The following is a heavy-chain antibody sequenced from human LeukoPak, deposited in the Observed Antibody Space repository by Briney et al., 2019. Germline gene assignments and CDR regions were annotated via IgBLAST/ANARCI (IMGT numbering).Heavy chain of an antibody. D-gene: IGHD5-24*01. V-gene: IGHV1-24*01. Sequence: ASVKVSCKVSGYTLTELSMHWVREAPGKGLEWMGGFDPEDGETIYAQKFQGRVTMTEDTSTDTAYMELSSLRSEDTAVYYCATESEMATITAFDYWGQGTLVTVSS. CDR1: GYTLTELS. CDR3: ATESEMATITAFDY. CDR2: FDPEDGET. J-gene: IGHJ4*02.